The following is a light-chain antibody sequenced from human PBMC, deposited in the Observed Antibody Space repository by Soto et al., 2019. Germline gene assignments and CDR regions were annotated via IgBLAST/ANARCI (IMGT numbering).Light chain of an antibody. Sequence: DIQMTQSPSSLSASVGDRVTITCRASQSISSYLNWYQQKPAKAPKLLIYAASSLQSGVPSRFSGSGSGTDFTLTISSLQPEDFATYYCQQSYSTSRTFGGGTKVEIK. J-gene: IGKJ4*01. CDR3: QQSYSTSRT. CDR2: AAS. V-gene: IGKV1-39*01. CDR1: QSISSY.